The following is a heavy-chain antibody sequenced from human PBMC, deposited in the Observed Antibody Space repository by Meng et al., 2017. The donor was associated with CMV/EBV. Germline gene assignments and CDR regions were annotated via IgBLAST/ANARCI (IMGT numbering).Heavy chain of an antibody. V-gene: IGHV3-74*01. J-gene: IGHJ5*02. D-gene: IGHD3-10*01. CDR2: INSDGSST. CDR3: AKEHAGRWGRNWFDP. Sequence: GESLKISCAASGFTFSSYWMHWVRQAPGKGLVWVSRINSDGSSTSYADSVKGRFTISRDNAKNTLYLQMNSLRAEDTAVYYCAKEHAGRWGRNWFDPWGQGTLVTVSS. CDR1: GFTFSSYW.